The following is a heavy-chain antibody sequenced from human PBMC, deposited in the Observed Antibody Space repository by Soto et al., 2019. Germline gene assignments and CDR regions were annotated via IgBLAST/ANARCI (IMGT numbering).Heavy chain of an antibody. CDR2: LHHRGST. Sequence: SETLSLTGAVYGGSFSGYYWRWIRQPPGKGLEWIGELHHRGSTNYNPSLKSRVTLSVDTSKNQFSLQLSSVTAADTAVYYCARASDSRGYYYDSHYYYDYWGQGTLVTVSS. V-gene: IGHV4-34*01. CDR3: ARASDSRGYYYDSHYYYDY. CDR1: GGSFSGYY. D-gene: IGHD3-22*01. J-gene: IGHJ4*02.